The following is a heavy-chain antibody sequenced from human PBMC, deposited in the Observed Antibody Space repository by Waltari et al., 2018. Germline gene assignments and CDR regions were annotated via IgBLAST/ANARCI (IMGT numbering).Heavy chain of an antibody. CDR2: INPNSGGT. CDR3: ARAPYYYDSSGYREGDY. J-gene: IGHJ4*02. D-gene: IGHD3-22*01. V-gene: IGHV1-2*02. Sequence: QVQLVQSGAEVKKPRASVKVSCKASGSTFTGYYMHWVRQAPGQGLEWMGWINPNSGGTNYAQKFQGRVTMTRDTSISTAYMELSRLRSDDTAVYYCARAPYYYDSSGYREGDYWGQGTLVTVSS. CDR1: GSTFTGYY.